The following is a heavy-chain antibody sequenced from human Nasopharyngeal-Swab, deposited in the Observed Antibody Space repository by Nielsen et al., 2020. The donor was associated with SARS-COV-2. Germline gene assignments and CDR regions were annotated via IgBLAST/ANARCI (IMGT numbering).Heavy chain of an antibody. V-gene: IGHV3-73*01. Sequence: GESLKISCAASGFIFSASAIHWVRQASGRGLEWVGRIGDKAHNYATTYAASVKGRFTISRDDSKNTAFLQMDSLKTEDTALYYCTTDFYFDYWGQGTLVTVSS. CDR2: IGDKAHNYAT. CDR1: GFIFSASA. J-gene: IGHJ4*02. CDR3: TTDFYFDY.